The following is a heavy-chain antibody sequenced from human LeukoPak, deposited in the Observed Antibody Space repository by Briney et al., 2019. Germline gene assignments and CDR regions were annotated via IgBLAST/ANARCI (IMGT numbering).Heavy chain of an antibody. CDR2: IIPIFGTA. CDR1: GGTFSSYA. J-gene: IGHJ6*03. Sequence: ASVKVSCKASGGTFSSYAISWVRQAPGQGLEWMGGIIPIFGTANYAQKFQGRVMITTDESTSTAYMELSSLRSEDTAVYYCASCSIAEAGATNWDYYYYYMDVWGKGTTVTVSS. D-gene: IGHD6-19*01. CDR3: ASCSIAEAGATNWDYYYYYMDV. V-gene: IGHV1-69*05.